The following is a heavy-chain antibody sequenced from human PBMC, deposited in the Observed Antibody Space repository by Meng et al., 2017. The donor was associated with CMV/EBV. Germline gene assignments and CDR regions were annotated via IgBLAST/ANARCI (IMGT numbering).Heavy chain of an antibody. CDR1: GFIFSNYA. J-gene: IGHJ4*02. D-gene: IGHD2-2*01. CDR3: AKALCSGTSCTFDC. CDR2: INYSGGST. Sequence: GESLKISCAASGFIFSNYAMSWVRQAPGKGLEWVSGINYSGGSTYHADSVKGRFTISRDNSINTLYLQMSSLRPDDTAVYFCAKALCSGTSCTFDCWGQGILVTVSS. V-gene: IGHV3-23*01.